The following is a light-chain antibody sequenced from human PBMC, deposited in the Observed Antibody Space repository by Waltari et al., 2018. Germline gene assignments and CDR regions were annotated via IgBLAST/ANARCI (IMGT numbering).Light chain of an antibody. CDR2: KAS. V-gene: IGKV1-5*03. J-gene: IGKJ2*01. CDR3: QQYNNYYT. CDR1: QRISNL. Sequence: DVQMTQSPSTMSAFVGDRVTITCRASQRISNLLAWYQQKPGRAPTLLIYKASNLHSGVPSRFSGSGSGTDFTLTINSLQPDDFATYYCQQYNNYYTFGQGTKLEIK.